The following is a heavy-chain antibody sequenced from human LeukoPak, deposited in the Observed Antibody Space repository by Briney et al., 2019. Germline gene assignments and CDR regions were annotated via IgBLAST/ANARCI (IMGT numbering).Heavy chain of an antibody. CDR2: ISGSSGNT. Sequence: GGSLRLSCAASGFTFSSYAMSWVRQAPGKGLEWVSAISGSSGNTYYADSVKGRFTISRDNSKNTLYLQMNSLRVEDKAVYYCAKGFDYGQSDYWGQGTLVTVSS. CDR3: AKGFDYGQSDY. CDR1: GFTFSSYA. J-gene: IGHJ4*02. V-gene: IGHV3-23*01. D-gene: IGHD4-17*01.